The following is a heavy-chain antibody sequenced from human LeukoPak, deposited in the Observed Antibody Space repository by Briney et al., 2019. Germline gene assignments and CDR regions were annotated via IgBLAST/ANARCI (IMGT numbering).Heavy chain of an antibody. CDR1: GYTFTSYY. CDR3: ARDGPHYDFWSGYSLIDY. D-gene: IGHD3-3*01. V-gene: IGHV1-46*01. Sequence: GASVKVSCKASGYTFTSYYMHWVRQAPGQGLEWMGIINPSGGSTSYAQKFQGRVTMTRDTSTSTVYMELSSLRSEDTAVYYCARDGPHYDFWSGYSLIDYWGQGTLVTVSS. J-gene: IGHJ4*02. CDR2: INPSGGST.